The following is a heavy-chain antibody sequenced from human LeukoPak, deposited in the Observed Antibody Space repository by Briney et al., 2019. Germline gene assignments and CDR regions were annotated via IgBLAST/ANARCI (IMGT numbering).Heavy chain of an antibody. Sequence: GASVKVSRKASGGTFSSYAISWVRQAPGQGVEWMGGIIPIFGTANYAQKFQGRVTITADKSTSTAYMELSSLRSEDTAVYYCARAKQQPYPSFDYWGQGTLVTVSS. CDR3: ARAKQQPYPSFDY. CDR2: IIPIFGTA. J-gene: IGHJ4*02. D-gene: IGHD6-13*01. V-gene: IGHV1-69*06. CDR1: GGTFSSYA.